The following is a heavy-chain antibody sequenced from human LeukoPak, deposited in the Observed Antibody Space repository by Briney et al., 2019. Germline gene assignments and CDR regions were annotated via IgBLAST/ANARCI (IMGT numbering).Heavy chain of an antibody. V-gene: IGHV1-2*02. CDR2: INPNSGGT. Sequence: ASVKVSCKASGYTFTGYYMHWVRQAPGQGLEWMGWINPNSGGTNYAQKFQGRVTMTRDTSISTAYMELSRLRSEDTAVYYCARGLAAAVVYFQHWGQGTLVTVSS. CDR3: ARGLAAAVVYFQH. CDR1: GYTFTGYY. D-gene: IGHD6-13*01. J-gene: IGHJ1*01.